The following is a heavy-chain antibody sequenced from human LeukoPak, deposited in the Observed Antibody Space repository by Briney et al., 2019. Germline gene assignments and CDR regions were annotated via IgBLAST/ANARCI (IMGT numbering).Heavy chain of an antibody. CDR1: GGSISSSNW. CDR2: INHSGST. D-gene: IGHD1-20*01. V-gene: IGHV4-4*02. Sequence: PSGTLSLTCAVSGGSISSSNWWSWVRQPPGKGLEWIGEINHSGSTNYNPSLKSRVTISVDTSKNQFSLKLSSVTAADTAVYYCARGVNNWNVDVFDIWGQGTMVTVSS. J-gene: IGHJ3*02. CDR3: ARGVNNWNVDVFDI.